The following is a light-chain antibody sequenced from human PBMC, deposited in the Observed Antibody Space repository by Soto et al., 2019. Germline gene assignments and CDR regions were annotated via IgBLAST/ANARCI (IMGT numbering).Light chain of an antibody. CDR3: QYYDKLAKAIT. J-gene: IGKJ5*01. CDR1: QSVSSN. Sequence: EIVMTQSPATLSVSPGERATLSCRASQSVSSNLAWYQQKPGQAPRLLIYGASTRATGIPARFSGGGSGTDFTLTISSPEPEDFAVYYCQYYDKLAKAITFGQGTRLEIK. V-gene: IGKV3-15*01. CDR2: GAS.